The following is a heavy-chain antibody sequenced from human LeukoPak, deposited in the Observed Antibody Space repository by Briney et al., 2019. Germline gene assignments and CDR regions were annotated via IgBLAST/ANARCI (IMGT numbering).Heavy chain of an antibody. CDR1: GGSISSGSYY. Sequence: SQTLSLTCTVSGGSISSGSYYWSWIRQPPGKGLEWIGEINHSGSTNYNPSLKSRVTISVDTSKNQFSLKLSSVTAADTAVYYCARAVYDYVWGSYRYYIAGYMDVWGKGTTVTISS. J-gene: IGHJ6*03. V-gene: IGHV4-39*07. CDR3: ARAVYDYVWGSYRYYIAGYMDV. CDR2: INHSGST. D-gene: IGHD3-16*02.